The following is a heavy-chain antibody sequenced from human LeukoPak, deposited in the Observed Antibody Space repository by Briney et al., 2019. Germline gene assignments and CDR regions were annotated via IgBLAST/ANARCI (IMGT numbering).Heavy chain of an antibody. CDR2: IYSGGTT. CDR3: ATKVTTGN. Sequence: GVSLRLSCAASGFTVSSSYMSWVRQLPGKGLEWVSVIYSGGTTNYADSVKGRFSISRDISKNTLHLQLNSLRADDTGVYYCATKVTTGNWGQGTLVTVSS. CDR1: GFTVSSSY. V-gene: IGHV3-66*01. D-gene: IGHD4-17*01. J-gene: IGHJ4*02.